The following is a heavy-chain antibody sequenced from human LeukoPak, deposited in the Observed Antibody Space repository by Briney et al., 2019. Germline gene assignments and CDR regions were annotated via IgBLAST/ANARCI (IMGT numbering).Heavy chain of an antibody. CDR3: ARDYYESSGYTYDVFDI. CDR1: DYTFASYG. Sequence: ASVKVSCKASDYTFASYGISWVRQAPGQGLEWMGWISNYNGGTNFAQKVQERVTLTTDTSTSTTYMELRSLRSYDTAVYYCARDYYESSGYTYDVFDIWGQGTMVTVSS. J-gene: IGHJ3*02. CDR2: ISNYNGGT. D-gene: IGHD3-16*01. V-gene: IGHV1-18*01.